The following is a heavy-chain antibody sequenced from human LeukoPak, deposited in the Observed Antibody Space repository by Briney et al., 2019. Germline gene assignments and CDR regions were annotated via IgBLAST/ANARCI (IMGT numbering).Heavy chain of an antibody. CDR1: GYTFTSYD. CDR3: ARQMLDYSNYVDYYYMYV. D-gene: IGHD4-11*01. V-gene: IGHV1-8*01. Sequence: ASVKVSCKASGYTFTSYDINWVRQATGQGLEWMGWMNPNSGNTGYAQKFQGRVTMTRNTSISTPYMELSSLRSEDTAVYYCARQMLDYSNYVDYYYMYVWGKRTTVTVSS. CDR2: MNPNSGNT. J-gene: IGHJ6*03.